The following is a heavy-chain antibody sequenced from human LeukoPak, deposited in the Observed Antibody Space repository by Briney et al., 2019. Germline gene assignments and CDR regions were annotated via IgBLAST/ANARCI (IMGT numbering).Heavy chain of an antibody. CDR3: ASDSYSPEYFQH. Sequence: GGSLRLSCAASGFTFSSYEMNWVRQAPGKGLDWVSYISSGGSTINYADSVKGRFTISRDNSKNTLYLQMNSLRAEDTAVYYCASDSYSPEYFQHWGQGTLVTVSS. D-gene: IGHD2-15*01. CDR2: ISSGGSTI. J-gene: IGHJ1*01. CDR1: GFTFSSYE. V-gene: IGHV3-48*03.